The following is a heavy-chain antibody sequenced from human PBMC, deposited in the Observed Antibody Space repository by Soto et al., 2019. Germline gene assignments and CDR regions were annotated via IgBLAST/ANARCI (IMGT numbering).Heavy chain of an antibody. CDR1: GDSIINSDYS. CDR2: ISDTGIT. CDR3: TRQARRRAWSDFDH. D-gene: IGHD2-8*02. J-gene: IGHJ4*02. Sequence: QLQLQESGPGLVRPSETLSLTCTVSGDSIINSDYSWGWIRQSPGKGLEWIGTISDTGITFYDPSPKRRFSVSVDTSKNQFSLRLNSVTAADTAVYYCTRQARRRAWSDFDHWGQGILVTVSS. V-gene: IGHV4-39*01.